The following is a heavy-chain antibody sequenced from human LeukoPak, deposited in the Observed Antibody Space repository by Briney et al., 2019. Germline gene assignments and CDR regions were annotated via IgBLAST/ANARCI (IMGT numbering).Heavy chain of an antibody. CDR2: IWDDGSSK. D-gene: IGHD4-11*01. V-gene: IGHV3-33*01. CDR3: VRDRGYSAGFPYYYMDV. Sequence: GRSLRLSCAASGFTLSSFGMHWVRQAPGKRLEWVALIWDDGSSKNYADSVKGRFTISRDNSKNTLYLQTDSLRVDDTAVYYCVRDRGYSAGFPYYYMDVWGTGTTVTVSS. J-gene: IGHJ6*03. CDR1: GFTLSSFG.